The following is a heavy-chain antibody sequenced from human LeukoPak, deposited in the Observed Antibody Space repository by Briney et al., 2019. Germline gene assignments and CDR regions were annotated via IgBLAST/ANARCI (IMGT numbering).Heavy chain of an antibody. V-gene: IGHV1-69*06. CDR2: TIPIFGTA. CDR1: GGTFSSYA. D-gene: IGHD3-9*01. J-gene: IGHJ6*04. Sequence: SVKVSCKASGGTFSSYAISWVRQAPGQGLEWMGGTIPIFGTANYAQKFQGRVTITADKSTSTAYMELSSLRSEDTAVYYCARSAPHYDILTGQYYYYGMDVWGKGTTVTVSS. CDR3: ARSAPHYDILTGQYYYYGMDV.